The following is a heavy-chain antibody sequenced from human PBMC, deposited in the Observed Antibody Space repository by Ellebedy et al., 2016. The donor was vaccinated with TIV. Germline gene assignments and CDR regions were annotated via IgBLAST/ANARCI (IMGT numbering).Heavy chain of an antibody. D-gene: IGHD5-18*01. J-gene: IGHJ4*02. CDR1: GFTFSYHA. Sequence: GGSLRLXCTASGFTFSYHAMSWVRQTPGKGLQWVSGIAQSGAEKQTADSVKGRFTVSRDNAKNTLYLQLNNLRDEDTAVYYCAKDRGGLVDTGTLTDWGQGTLVTVSS. CDR3: AKDRGGLVDTGTLTD. V-gene: IGHV3-23*01. CDR2: IAQSGAEK.